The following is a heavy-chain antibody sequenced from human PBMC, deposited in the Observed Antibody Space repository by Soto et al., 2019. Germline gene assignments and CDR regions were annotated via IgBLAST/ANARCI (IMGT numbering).Heavy chain of an antibody. CDR1: GYTFTSYG. Sequence: KEPSASVKVSCKASGYTFTSYGISWVRQAPGQGLEWMGWISAYNGNTNYAQKLQGRVTMTTDTSTSTAYMELRSLRSDDTAVYYCARDNGDARVLMVYADRSFDYWGQGTLVTVSS. CDR2: ISAYNGNT. J-gene: IGHJ4*02. D-gene: IGHD2-8*01. V-gene: IGHV1-18*01. CDR3: ARDNGDARVLMVYADRSFDY.